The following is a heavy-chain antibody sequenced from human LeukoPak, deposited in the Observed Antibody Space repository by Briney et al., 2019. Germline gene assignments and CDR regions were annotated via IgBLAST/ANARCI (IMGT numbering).Heavy chain of an antibody. V-gene: IGHV4-38-2*02. J-gene: IGHJ5*02. CDR3: SRLSHVAGAPKVSWFDP. Sequence: KPSGTLSLTCTVSAYSISDGWVWGMIRQPPGKGLEWIGSIYHSGTTYYNPSLKSRVTMSVDTSNNQFSLKLTSVTAADTAMYYCSRLSHVAGAPKVSWFDPWGQRTLVTVSS. CDR2: IYHSGTT. D-gene: IGHD1-26*01. CDR1: AYSISDGWV.